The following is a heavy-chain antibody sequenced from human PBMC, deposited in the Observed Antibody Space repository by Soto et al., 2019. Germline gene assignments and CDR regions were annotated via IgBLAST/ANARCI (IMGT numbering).Heavy chain of an antibody. CDR1: GYTFTGYY. Sequence: ASVKVSCKASGYTFTGYYIHWVRQAPGQGLEWMGWINPNSGGTNYAQKFQGWVTMTRDTSISTAYMELSRLRSDDTAVYYCAREAFVSSTIQQRRYFQHWGQGTLVTVSS. D-gene: IGHD6-25*01. CDR2: INPNSGGT. V-gene: IGHV1-2*04. CDR3: AREAFVSSTIQQRRYFQH. J-gene: IGHJ1*01.